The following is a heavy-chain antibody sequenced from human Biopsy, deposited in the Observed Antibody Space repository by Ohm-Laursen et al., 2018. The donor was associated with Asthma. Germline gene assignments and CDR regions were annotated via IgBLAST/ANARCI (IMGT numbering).Heavy chain of an antibody. CDR2: IYYTWSD. CDR1: GGSVSTGSYY. CDR3: ARGPNYHGSGRAPIGMDV. Sequence: SDTLSLTCTVSGGSVSTGSYYWSWIWQPPGKGLEWLGNIYYTWSDNYNPTLKSRVTISVDTSKNQFSLRLNSVTAADTAVYYCARGPNYHGSGRAPIGMDVWGQGTTVTVSS. D-gene: IGHD3-10*01. J-gene: IGHJ6*02. V-gene: IGHV4-61*01.